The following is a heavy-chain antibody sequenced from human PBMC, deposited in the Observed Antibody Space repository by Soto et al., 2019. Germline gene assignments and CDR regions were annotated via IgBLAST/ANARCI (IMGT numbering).Heavy chain of an antibody. Sequence: EVQLVESEGGLVKPGGSLRLSCAASGFTFSSYSMNWVRQAPGKGLEWVSSISSSSSYIYYADSVKGRFTISRDNAKNSLYLQLNGLRAEDTAVYYCARGMVVAATHAFDIWGQGTMVTVSS. CDR3: ARGMVVAATHAFDI. D-gene: IGHD2-15*01. J-gene: IGHJ3*02. CDR2: ISSSSSYI. V-gene: IGHV3-21*01. CDR1: GFTFSSYS.